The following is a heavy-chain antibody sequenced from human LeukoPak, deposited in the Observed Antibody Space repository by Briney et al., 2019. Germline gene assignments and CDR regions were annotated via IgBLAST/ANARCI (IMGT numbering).Heavy chain of an antibody. CDR2: IYYDGSNK. D-gene: IGHD3-22*01. J-gene: IGHJ4*02. CDR3: ARDQYVYYVNSGLDY. V-gene: IGHV3-33*01. Sequence: PGGSLRLSCEASGFTFSSYGMHWVRQAPGKGLEWVAVIYYDGSNKYYADSVKGRFTISRDNSKNTLFLQMNSLRAEDTAVYYCARDQYVYYVNSGLDYWGQGTLVTVSS. CDR1: GFTFSSYG.